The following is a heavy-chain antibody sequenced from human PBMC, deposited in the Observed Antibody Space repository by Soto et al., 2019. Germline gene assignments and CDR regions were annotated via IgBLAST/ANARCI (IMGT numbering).Heavy chain of an antibody. CDR1: GGSFSGYY. V-gene: IGHV4-34*01. D-gene: IGHD3-10*01. J-gene: IGHJ6*02. Sequence: PSETLSLTCAVYGGSFSGYYGIWIRQPPGKGLEWIGEINHSGSTDYNPSLKSRVAISVDTSKNQFSLILSSVTAADTAVYYCARGLRITMVRGQYGMDVWGQGTTVTVSS. CDR3: ARGLRITMVRGQYGMDV. CDR2: INHSGST.